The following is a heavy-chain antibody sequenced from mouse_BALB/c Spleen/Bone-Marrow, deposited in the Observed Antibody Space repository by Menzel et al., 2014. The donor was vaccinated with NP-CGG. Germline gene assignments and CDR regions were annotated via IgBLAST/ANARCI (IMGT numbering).Heavy chain of an antibody. D-gene: IGHD1-2*01. J-gene: IGHJ2*01. CDR1: GFDFSRYW. CDR3: ARQGYYGYSDY. CDR2: INPDSSTI. Sequence: EVKLQESGGGLVQPGGSLKLSCAASGFDFSRYWMSWVRQAPGKGLEWIGEINPDSSTINYTPSLKDKFIISRDNAKNTLYLQMRKVRSEDTALYYCARQGYYGYSDYWGQGTTLTVSP. V-gene: IGHV4-1*02.